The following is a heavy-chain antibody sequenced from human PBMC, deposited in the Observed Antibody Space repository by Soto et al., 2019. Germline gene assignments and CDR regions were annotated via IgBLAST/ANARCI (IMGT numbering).Heavy chain of an antibody. J-gene: IGHJ4*02. D-gene: IGHD3-3*01. CDR3: ARDGNDFWSGYYSPFDY. CDR2: ISYDGSNK. Sequence: QVQLVESGGGVVQPGRSLRLSCAASGFTFSSYAMHWVRQAPGKGLEWVAVISYDGSNKYYADSVKGRFTISRDNSKNTLYLQMNSLSAEDTAVYYCARDGNDFWSGYYSPFDYWGQGTLVTVSS. CDR1: GFTFSSYA. V-gene: IGHV3-30-3*01.